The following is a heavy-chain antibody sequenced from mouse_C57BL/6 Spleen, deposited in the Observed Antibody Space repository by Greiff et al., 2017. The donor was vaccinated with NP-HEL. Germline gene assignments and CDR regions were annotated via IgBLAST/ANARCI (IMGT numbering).Heavy chain of an antibody. D-gene: IGHD1-1*02. J-gene: IGHJ4*01. CDR1: GYTFTSYG. Sequence: QVQLQQSGAELARPGASVKLSCKASGYTFTSYGISWVKQRTGKGLAWIGEIYPRSGNTYYNEKFKGKATLTADKSSSTAYMELRSLTSEDSAVYFCARSGVATNYYAMDYWGQGTSVTVSS. V-gene: IGHV1-81*01. CDR3: ARSGVATNYYAMDY. CDR2: IYPRSGNT.